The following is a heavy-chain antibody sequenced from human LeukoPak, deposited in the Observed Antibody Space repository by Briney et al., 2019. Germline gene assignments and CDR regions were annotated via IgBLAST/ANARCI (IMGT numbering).Heavy chain of an antibody. J-gene: IGHJ4*02. CDR1: GASLNDYY. D-gene: IGHD5-24*01. CDR3: ASGAADGYNFGFDY. V-gene: IGHV4-59*12. CDR2: IHSSGSA. Sequence: SETLSLTCTVSGASLNDYYWSWIRQPPGKALEWIGFIHSSGSANSNPSLTSRVTISIDTSKNQFSLNLRSLTAADAAVYFCASGAADGYNFGFDYWGQGTLAAVSS.